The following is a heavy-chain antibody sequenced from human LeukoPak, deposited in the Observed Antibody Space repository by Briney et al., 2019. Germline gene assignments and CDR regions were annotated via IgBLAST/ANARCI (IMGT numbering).Heavy chain of an antibody. D-gene: IGHD3-9*01. Sequence: GESLKISCKGSGYSFTSYWIGWVRQMPGKGLEWMGIIYPGDSDTRYSPSFQGQVTISADKSISTAYLQWSSLKASDTAMYYCARPNPRMLTRGAFDIWGQGTMVTVSS. CDR2: IYPGDSDT. J-gene: IGHJ3*02. CDR1: GYSFTSYW. V-gene: IGHV5-51*01. CDR3: ARPNPRMLTRGAFDI.